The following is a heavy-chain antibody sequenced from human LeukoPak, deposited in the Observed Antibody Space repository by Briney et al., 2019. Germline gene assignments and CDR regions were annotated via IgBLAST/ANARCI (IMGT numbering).Heavy chain of an antibody. D-gene: IGHD3-22*01. J-gene: IGHJ1*01. CDR2: ISGSGGST. Sequence: GRSLRLSCAASGFTFSSYAMSWVRQAPGKGLEWVSAISGSGGSTYYADSVKGRFTISRDNSKNTLYLQMNSLRAEDTAVYYCAKDPGEYYYDSSGYYFQHWGQGTLVTVSS. CDR1: GFTFSSYA. V-gene: IGHV3-23*01. CDR3: AKDPGEYYYDSSGYYFQH.